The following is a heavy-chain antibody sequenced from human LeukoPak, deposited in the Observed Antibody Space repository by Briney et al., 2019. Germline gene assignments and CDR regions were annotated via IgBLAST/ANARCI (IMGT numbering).Heavy chain of an antibody. CDR3: ARGRGPIVATIQYYFDY. V-gene: IGHV1-69*02. Sequence: GASVKVSCKASGGTFSSYTISWVRQAPGQGLEWMGRIIPILGIANYAQKFQGRVTITADKSTSTAYMELSSLRSEDTAVYYCARGRGPIVATIQYYFDYWGQGTLVTVSS. J-gene: IGHJ4*02. CDR2: IIPILGIA. D-gene: IGHD5-12*01. CDR1: GGTFSSYT.